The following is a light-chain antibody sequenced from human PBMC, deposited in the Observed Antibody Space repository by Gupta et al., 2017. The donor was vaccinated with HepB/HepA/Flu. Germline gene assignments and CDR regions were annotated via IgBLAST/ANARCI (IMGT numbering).Light chain of an antibody. V-gene: IGLV2-14*03. CDR1: SSAVGACNY. Sequence: QSALTQPAAVSGSPGPSMTSTSMGTSSAVGACNYVSWYQLPPGQPPNLMIYDVSSRPSGGSARFSGSKSGTTASLTITGLQAEEEADYYCSSYTSTSTLWVFGGGTRLTVL. CDR2: DVS. J-gene: IGLJ3*02. CDR3: SSYTSTSTLWV.